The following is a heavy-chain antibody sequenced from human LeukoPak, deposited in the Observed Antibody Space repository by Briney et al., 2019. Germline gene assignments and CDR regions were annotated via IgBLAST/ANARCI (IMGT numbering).Heavy chain of an antibody. J-gene: IGHJ4*02. CDR2: ISYDGSNK. D-gene: IGHD4-17*01. CDR3: AKDLYGDCVSLFDY. Sequence: PRRCLRDSSVPPGFTFSSYGMQAVCQALGKGLGRVAVISYDGSNKYYVDSVKGRFTISRDNSKNTLYLQMNSLRAEDTAVYYCAKDLYGDCVSLFDYWGQGTLVTVSS. CDR1: GFTFSSYG. V-gene: IGHV3-30*18.